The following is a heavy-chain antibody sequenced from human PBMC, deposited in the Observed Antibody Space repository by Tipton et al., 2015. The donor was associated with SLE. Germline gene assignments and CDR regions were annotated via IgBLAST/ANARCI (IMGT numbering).Heavy chain of an antibody. CDR1: VASVSSHY. CDR3: ARGSVVADDF. D-gene: IGHD2-15*01. J-gene: IGHJ4*02. Sequence: TLSLTCTVSVASVSSHYWNWIRQTPGKGLEWIGYIHYNRDTNYHPSLKSRVTISVDTSKNQLSLKLTSVTAADTAVYYCARGSVVADDFGGQGTLGTVSS. V-gene: IGHV4-59*02. CDR2: IHYNRDT.